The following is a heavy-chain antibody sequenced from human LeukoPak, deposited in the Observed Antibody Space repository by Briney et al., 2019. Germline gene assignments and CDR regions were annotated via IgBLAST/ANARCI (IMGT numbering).Heavy chain of an antibody. CDR2: IYYSGST. Sequence: SETLSLTCTVSGGSISSYYWSWIRQPPGKGLEWIGYIYYSGSTNYNPSLKSRVTISVDTSKNQFSLKLSSVTAADTAVYYCARAWSDGDYVDYFGYWGQGTLVTVSS. J-gene: IGHJ4*02. CDR3: ARAWSDGDYVDYFGY. D-gene: IGHD4-17*01. CDR1: GGSISSYY. V-gene: IGHV4-59*01.